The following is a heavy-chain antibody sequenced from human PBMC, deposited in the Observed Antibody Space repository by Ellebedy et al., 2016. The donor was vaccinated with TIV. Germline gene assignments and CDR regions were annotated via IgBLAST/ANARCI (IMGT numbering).Heavy chain of an antibody. J-gene: IGHJ4*02. CDR2: ISAYNGDT. CDR3: AREFGVRGLNYFDY. Sequence: ASVKVSCXASGFTFSNYHITWVRQAPGQGLEWMGWISAYNGDTNYAQNFRGRVAMTTDTSTSTAYMELRSLISDDTAVYYCAREFGVRGLNYFDYWGQGTLVTVSS. D-gene: IGHD3-10*01. CDR1: GFTFSNYH. V-gene: IGHV1-18*01.